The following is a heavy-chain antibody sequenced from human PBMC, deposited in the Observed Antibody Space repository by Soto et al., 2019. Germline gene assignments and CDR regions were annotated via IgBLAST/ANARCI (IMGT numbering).Heavy chain of an antibody. CDR3: ASQRAHMVRGASYFQH. D-gene: IGHD3-10*01. V-gene: IGHV4-59*01. CDR2: IYYSGST. J-gene: IGHJ1*01. Sequence: QVQLQESGPGLVKPSETLSLTCTVSGGSISSYYWSWIRQPPGKGLEWIGYIYYSGSTNYNPSLKSRVTISVDTSKNQFSLKLSSVTAADTAVYYCASQRAHMVRGASYFQHWGQGTLVTVSS. CDR1: GGSISSYY.